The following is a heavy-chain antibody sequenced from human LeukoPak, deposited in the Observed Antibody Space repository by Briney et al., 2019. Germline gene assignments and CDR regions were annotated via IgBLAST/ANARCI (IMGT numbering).Heavy chain of an antibody. CDR2: FHYRGGT. CDR1: GGATTINTSY. CDR3: ARHVYANKIDS. Sequence: SETLSLTCAVSGGATTINTSYWAWFRQPPGRGLEWVGTFHYRGGTYYNPSFKSRVILSVDTSKKYFSRCLLSLTGTDTAVYYCARHVYANKIDSWGQGILVTVSS. D-gene: IGHD2-2*01. V-gene: IGHV4-39*01. J-gene: IGHJ4*02.